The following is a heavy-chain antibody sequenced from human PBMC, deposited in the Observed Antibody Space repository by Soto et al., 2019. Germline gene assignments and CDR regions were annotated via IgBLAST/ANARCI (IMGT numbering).Heavy chain of an antibody. CDR1: GGTFRSYA. J-gene: IGHJ6*02. V-gene: IGHV1-69*13. D-gene: IGHD5-18*01. Sequence: WPSVKVSCKASGGTFRSYAISWVRQAPGQWLEWMVGIIPIFGTANYAQKFQGRVTITADEYKSTAYMELSSLRSEDTAVYYCARSGVGPIQLWVGDSGMDVWGQGNTVPVS. CDR2: IIPIFGTA. CDR3: ARSGVGPIQLWVGDSGMDV.